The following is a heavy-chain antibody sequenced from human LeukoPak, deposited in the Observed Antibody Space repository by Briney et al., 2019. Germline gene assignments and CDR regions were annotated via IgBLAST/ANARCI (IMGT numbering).Heavy chain of an antibody. D-gene: IGHD6-13*01. J-gene: IGHJ4*02. CDR3: ARGGQQLVDYYFDY. V-gene: IGHV3-7*01. CDR1: GFTFSSYR. Sequence: PGGSLRLSCAASGFTFSSYRMSWVRQAPGKGLEWVANIKQDGSEKYYVDSVKGRFTISRDNAKNSLYLQMNSLRAEDTAVYYCARGGQQLVDYYFDYWGQGTLVTVSS. CDR2: IKQDGSEK.